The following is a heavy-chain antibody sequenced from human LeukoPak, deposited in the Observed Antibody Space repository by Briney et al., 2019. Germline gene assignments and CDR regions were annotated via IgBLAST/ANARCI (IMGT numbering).Heavy chain of an antibody. D-gene: IGHD2-2*01. CDR1: GFTFSSYS. CDR2: ITSNSDNK. CDR3: AKDKVVVVPAARIFDP. J-gene: IGHJ5*02. Sequence: GGSLRLSCAASGFTFSSYSLTWVRQAPGKGLEWVSYITSNSDNKKYADSIKGRFTISRDNSKNALYLQMNSLRAEDTAVYYCAKDKVVVVPAARIFDPWGQGTLVTVSS. V-gene: IGHV3-48*01.